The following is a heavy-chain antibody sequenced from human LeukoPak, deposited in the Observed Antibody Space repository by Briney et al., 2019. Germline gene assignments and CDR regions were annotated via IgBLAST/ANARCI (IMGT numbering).Heavy chain of an antibody. Sequence: DSVKGRFTISRDNAKKSLDLEMNSLRAEDTAVYYCARDHRDYSSSWAAFDYWGQGTLVTVSS. CDR3: ARDHRDYSSSWAAFDY. V-gene: IGHV3-21*01. J-gene: IGHJ4*02. D-gene: IGHD6-13*01.